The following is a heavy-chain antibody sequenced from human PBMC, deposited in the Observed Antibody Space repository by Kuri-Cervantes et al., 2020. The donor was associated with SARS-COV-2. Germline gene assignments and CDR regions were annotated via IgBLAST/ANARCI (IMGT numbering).Heavy chain of an antibody. V-gene: IGHV4-4*02. D-gene: IGHD2-15*01. Sequence: GSLRLSCAVSGGSISSSNWWSWVRQPPGKGLEWIGEIYHSGSTNYNPSLKSRVTISVDRSKNQFSLKLSSVTAADTAVYYCARGRQFWDIVVVVAARWFDPWGQGTLVTVSS. J-gene: IGHJ5*02. CDR3: ARGRQFWDIVVVVAARWFDP. CDR2: IYHSGST. CDR1: GGSISSSNW.